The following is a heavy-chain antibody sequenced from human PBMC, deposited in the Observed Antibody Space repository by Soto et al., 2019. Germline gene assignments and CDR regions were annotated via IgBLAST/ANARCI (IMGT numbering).Heavy chain of an antibody. Sequence: PSETLSLTCTVSGDSVISDHYYWAWVRQPPGKGLEWIGNVNYRGNTYQDPSLKSRVTITVDTSSNQVSLKLTSVTAADTSVYYCASPKTAFYNWFDPWGQGTLVTVS. D-gene: IGHD3-3*02. J-gene: IGHJ5*02. CDR1: GDSVISDHYY. V-gene: IGHV4-39*01. CDR2: VNYRGNT. CDR3: ASPKTAFYNWFDP.